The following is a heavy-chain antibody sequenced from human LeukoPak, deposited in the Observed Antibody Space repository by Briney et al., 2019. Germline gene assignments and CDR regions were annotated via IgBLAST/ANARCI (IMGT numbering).Heavy chain of an antibody. V-gene: IGHV3-48*01. J-gene: IGHJ6*03. CDR2: ISSSSSTI. D-gene: IGHD3-3*01. CDR1: GFTFSSYS. CDR3: ARSFSDFWNGYHYYYYYYMDV. Sequence: GGSLRLSCAASGFTFSSYSMNWVRQAPWKGLEWVSYISSSSSTIYYADSVKGRFTISRDNGKNSLYLQMNSLRAEDTAVYYCARSFSDFWNGYHYYYYYYMDVWGKGTTVTVSS.